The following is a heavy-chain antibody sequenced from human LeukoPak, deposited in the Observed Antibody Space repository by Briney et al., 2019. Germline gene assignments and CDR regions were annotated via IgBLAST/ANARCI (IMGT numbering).Heavy chain of an antibody. Sequence: GGSLRLSCAASGFSVNNYWMHWVRQAPGKGLVWVSRINIDGSITNYADSVKGRFTISRDNAKNTLDLQMNSLRPEGTAVYYCARDFVGDQDYWGQGTLVTVSS. J-gene: IGHJ4*02. CDR1: GFSVNNYW. CDR3: ARDFVGDQDY. CDR2: INIDGSIT. D-gene: IGHD2-21*01. V-gene: IGHV3-74*01.